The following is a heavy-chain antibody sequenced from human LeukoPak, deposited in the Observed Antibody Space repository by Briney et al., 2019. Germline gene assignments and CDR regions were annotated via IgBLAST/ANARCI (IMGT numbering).Heavy chain of an antibody. J-gene: IGHJ4*02. CDR2: IYYSGST. CDR1: GGSISSYY. CDR3: ARRNLIGYYFDY. V-gene: IGHV4-59*08. D-gene: IGHD2-8*01. Sequence: SETLSLTCTVSGGSISSYYWSWIRQPPGKGLEWIGYIYYSGSTNYNPSLKSRVTISVDTSKNQFSLKLSSVTAADTAVYYCARRNLIGYYFDYWGQGTLVTVSS.